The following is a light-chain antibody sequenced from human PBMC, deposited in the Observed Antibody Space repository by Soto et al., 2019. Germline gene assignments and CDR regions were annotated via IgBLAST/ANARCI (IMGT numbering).Light chain of an antibody. V-gene: IGLV1-44*01. J-gene: IGLJ3*02. CDR2: SNK. CDR1: SSNIGSNT. CDR3: AAWDDRLNGV. Sequence: QSVLTQPPSASGTPGQRVTISCSGSSSNIGSNTVNWYQQLPGTAPKLLIYSNKQRPSGVPDRFSGSKSGTSASLAISGLQAEDEADYYCAAWDDRLNGVFGGGTEVTVL.